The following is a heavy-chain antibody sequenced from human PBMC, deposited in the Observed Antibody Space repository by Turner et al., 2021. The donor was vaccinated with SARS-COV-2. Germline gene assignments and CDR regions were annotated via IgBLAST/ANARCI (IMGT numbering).Heavy chain of an antibody. Sequence: QVQLVQSGAEVKKPGSSGKVSCKASGGTCSNYAITWVRQAPGQGLEWMGGIIPIFGTANYAQKFQGRVTITADESTRTAYMELSSLSSEDTAVYYCAKDSSEEPLDYWGQGTLVTVSS. CDR3: AKDSSEEPLDY. J-gene: IGHJ4*02. CDR2: IIPIFGTA. D-gene: IGHD1-26*01. CDR1: GGTCSNYA. V-gene: IGHV1-69*01.